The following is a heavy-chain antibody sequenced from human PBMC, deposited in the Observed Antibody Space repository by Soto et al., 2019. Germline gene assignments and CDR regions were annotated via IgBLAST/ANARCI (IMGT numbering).Heavy chain of an antibody. CDR2: IYASGNT. Sequence: QVQLQESGPGLLKPSGTLSLTCAVSGGSISSSNWWSWVRQPPGKGLEWIGEIYASGNTHYNPSLQRRVTISVDKSVNRFSLKLSSVTAADTAVYYCARGDRAYDDFAYWGQGTLVTVSS. J-gene: IGHJ4*02. CDR3: ARGDRAYDDFAY. CDR1: GGSISSSNW. D-gene: IGHD5-12*01. V-gene: IGHV4-4*02.